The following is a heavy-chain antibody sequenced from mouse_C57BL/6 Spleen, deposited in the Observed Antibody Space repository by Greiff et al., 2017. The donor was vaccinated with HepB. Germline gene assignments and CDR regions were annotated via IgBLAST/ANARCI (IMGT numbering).Heavy chain of an antibody. Sequence: EVQLQQSGAELVRPGASVKLSCTASGFNIKDYYMHWVKQRPEQGLEWIGRIDPEDGDTEYAPKFQGKATMTADTSSNTAYLQLSSLTSEDTAVYYFTSLSSYYGSSSWFAYWGQGTLVTVSA. V-gene: IGHV14-1*01. D-gene: IGHD1-1*01. CDR3: TSLSSYYGSSSWFAY. CDR1: GFNIKDYY. J-gene: IGHJ3*01. CDR2: IDPEDGDT.